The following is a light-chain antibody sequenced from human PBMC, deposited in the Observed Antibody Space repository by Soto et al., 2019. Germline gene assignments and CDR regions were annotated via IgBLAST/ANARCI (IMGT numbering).Light chain of an antibody. CDR3: QQYVTSPRT. V-gene: IGKV3-20*01. CDR1: QSLRATY. Sequence: LTQSPSSLSFSPGETATLSCRASQSLRATYVAWYQQRPGRAPRLLIYGASFRATGIPARFSGRGSGTDFTLSISRLEPEDFAVYYCQQYVTSPRTFGQGTKVDIK. J-gene: IGKJ1*01. CDR2: GAS.